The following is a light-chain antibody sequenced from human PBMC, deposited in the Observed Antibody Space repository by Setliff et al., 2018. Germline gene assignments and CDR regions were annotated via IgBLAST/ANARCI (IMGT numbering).Light chain of an antibody. CDR3: QQYYSPPPT. J-gene: IGKJ1*01. Sequence: IVMTQSPDSLAVSLGERASINCKSSQSVLYTSNNKNYLAWYQQKPGQPPKLLIYWASTRESGVPDRFSGSGSGTDFTLTISSLQAEDVAVYYCQQYYSPPPTFGQGTKVDIK. V-gene: IGKV4-1*01. CDR2: WAS. CDR1: QSVLYTSNNKNY.